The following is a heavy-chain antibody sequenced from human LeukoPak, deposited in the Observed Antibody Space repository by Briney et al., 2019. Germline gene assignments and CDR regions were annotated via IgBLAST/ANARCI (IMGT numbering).Heavy chain of an antibody. Sequence: PGGSLRLSCAASGFTFSSYSMNWVRQAPGKGLEWVSSISSSSSYIYYADSVKGRFTISRDNAKNSLYLQMNSLRAEDTAVYYCARAPTYYYDSSGPTRDYWGQGTLVTVSS. D-gene: IGHD3-22*01. CDR2: ISSSSSYI. V-gene: IGHV3-21*01. CDR1: GFTFSSYS. CDR3: ARAPTYYYDSSGPTRDY. J-gene: IGHJ4*02.